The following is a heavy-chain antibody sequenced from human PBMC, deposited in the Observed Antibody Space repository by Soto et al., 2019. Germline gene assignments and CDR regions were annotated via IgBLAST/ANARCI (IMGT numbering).Heavy chain of an antibody. Sequence: GASVKVSCKASGGTFSSYAISWVRQAPGQGLEWMGGIIPIFGTANYAQKFQGRVTITADESTSTAYMELSSLRSEDTAVYYCARVDYYDSSGYYYFDYWGQGTLVTVSS. CDR2: IIPIFGTA. CDR3: ARVDYYDSSGYYYFDY. CDR1: GGTFSSYA. V-gene: IGHV1-69*13. J-gene: IGHJ4*02. D-gene: IGHD3-22*01.